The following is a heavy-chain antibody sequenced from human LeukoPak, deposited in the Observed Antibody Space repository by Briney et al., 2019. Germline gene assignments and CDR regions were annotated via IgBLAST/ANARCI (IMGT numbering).Heavy chain of an antibody. D-gene: IGHD3-16*01. J-gene: IGHJ2*01. CDR2: ISWNSGSI. V-gene: IGHV3-9*03. Sequence: GGSLRLSCAASGFTFSSSAMAWVRHAPGKGLEWVSTISWNSGSIVYADSVKGRFTISRDNAKNSLYLQMNSLRAEDMALYYCAKALGNWYFDLWGRGTLVTVSS. CDR1: GFTFSSSA. CDR3: AKALGNWYFDL.